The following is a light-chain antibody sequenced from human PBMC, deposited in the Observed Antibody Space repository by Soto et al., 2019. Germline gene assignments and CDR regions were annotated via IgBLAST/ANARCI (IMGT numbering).Light chain of an antibody. V-gene: IGKV1-33*01. CDR1: QDINNY. CDR2: DAS. CDR3: QHYDKLPAGPIT. Sequence: DIQMTQSPSSLSASVGDRVTITCQASQDINNYLNWYQQKPGKAPNLLIYDASNLATGVPSRFSGSGSGTDFTFTINSLQPEDIAIYYCQHYDKLPAGPITFGQGTRLEIK. J-gene: IGKJ5*01.